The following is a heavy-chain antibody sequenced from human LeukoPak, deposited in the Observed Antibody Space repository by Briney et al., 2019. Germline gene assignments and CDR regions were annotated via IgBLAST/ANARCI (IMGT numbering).Heavy chain of an antibody. CDR1: GGSISSSSYY. Sequence: SGTLSLTCTVSGGSISSSSYYWGWIRQPPGKGLEWIGSIYYSGSTYYNPSLKSRVTISVDTSKNQFSLKLSSVTAADTAVYFCARDQEHCSGTSCYPYWYDSWGQGTLVTVSS. J-gene: IGHJ5*01. CDR3: ARDQEHCSGTSCYPYWYDS. CDR2: IYYSGST. D-gene: IGHD2-2*01. V-gene: IGHV4-39*07.